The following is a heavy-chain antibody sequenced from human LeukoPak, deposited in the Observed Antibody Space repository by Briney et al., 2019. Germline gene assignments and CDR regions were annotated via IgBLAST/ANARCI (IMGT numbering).Heavy chain of an antibody. CDR3: AREGGSYGAFDI. CDR2: INHSGST. V-gene: IGHV4-34*01. D-gene: IGHD1-26*01. CDR1: GGSFSGYY. Sequence: SETLSLTCAVYGGSFSGYYWSWIRQPPGKGLEWIGEINHSGSTNYNPSLKSRVTISVDTSKNQFSLKLSSVTAADTAVYYCAREGGSYGAFDIWGQGTMVTVSS. J-gene: IGHJ3*02.